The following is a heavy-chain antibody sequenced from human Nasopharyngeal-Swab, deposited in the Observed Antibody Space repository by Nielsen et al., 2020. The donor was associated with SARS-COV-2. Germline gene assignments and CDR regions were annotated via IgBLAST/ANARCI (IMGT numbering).Heavy chain of an antibody. CDR1: GFTFSSYA. CDR3: AREREETWLDYYYYYGMDV. V-gene: IGHV3-30*04. CDR2: ISYDGSKK. D-gene: IGHD5-12*01. J-gene: IGHJ6*02. Sequence: GESLKISCAASGFTFSSYAMHWVRQAPGKGLEWVAVISYDGSKKYYADSVKGRFTISRDNSKNTLYLQMNSLRAEDTAVYYCAREREETWLDYYYYYGMDVWGQGTTVTVSS.